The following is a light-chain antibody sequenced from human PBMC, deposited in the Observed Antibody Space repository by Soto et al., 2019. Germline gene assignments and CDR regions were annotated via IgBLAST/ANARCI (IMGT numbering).Light chain of an antibody. J-gene: IGLJ1*01. Sequence: QSVLTQPPSASGTPGQTVTISCSGSSSNIGSYTVSWYQQLPGTAPKLLIYGNNQRPSGVPDRFSGSKSGTSVSLAISGLQSEDEADYFCAAWDDSLNGYVFGTGTKLTVL. CDR2: GNN. CDR3: AAWDDSLNGYV. CDR1: SSNIGSYT. V-gene: IGLV1-44*01.